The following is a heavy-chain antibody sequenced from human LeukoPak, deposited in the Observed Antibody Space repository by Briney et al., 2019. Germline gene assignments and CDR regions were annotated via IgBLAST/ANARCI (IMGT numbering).Heavy chain of an antibody. Sequence: PGGSLRLSCAASGFTFSTYSMNWVRQAPGKGLEWVSYISSTSSTIYYADSVKGRFTISRDNAKNSLYLQMNSLGAEDTAVYYCARDWVSGPWGQGTLVTVSS. V-gene: IGHV3-48*01. CDR2: ISSTSSTI. J-gene: IGHJ4*02. D-gene: IGHD3-16*01. CDR1: GFTFSTYS. CDR3: ARDWVSGP.